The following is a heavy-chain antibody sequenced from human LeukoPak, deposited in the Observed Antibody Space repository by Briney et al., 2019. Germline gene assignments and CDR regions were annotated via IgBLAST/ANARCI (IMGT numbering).Heavy chain of an antibody. J-gene: IGHJ4*02. D-gene: IGHD5-24*01. V-gene: IGHV3-21*01. CDR1: GFTFSSYN. CDR2: ISSSSSYI. Sequence: GGSLRLSCAASGFTFSSYNMNWVRQAPGKGLEWVSSISSSSSYIYYADSVKGRFTISRDNAKNSLYLQMNSLRAEDTAVYYCARDGEMATFYFDHWGQGTLVTVSS. CDR3: ARDGEMATFYFDH.